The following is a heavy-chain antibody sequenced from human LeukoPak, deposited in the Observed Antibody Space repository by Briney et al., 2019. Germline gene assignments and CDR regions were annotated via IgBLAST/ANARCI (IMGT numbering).Heavy chain of an antibody. Sequence: VASVKVSCKASGYTFTNYYILWVRQAPGQGLEWMGFINPSGGSTSYEQKFQGRVTMTRDMSTSTVYMELSSLRSEDTAVYYCARNYDSGFDYWGQGTLVTVSS. CDR3: ARNYDSGFDY. CDR2: INPSGGST. V-gene: IGHV1-46*01. J-gene: IGHJ4*02. CDR1: GYTFTNYY. D-gene: IGHD3-22*01.